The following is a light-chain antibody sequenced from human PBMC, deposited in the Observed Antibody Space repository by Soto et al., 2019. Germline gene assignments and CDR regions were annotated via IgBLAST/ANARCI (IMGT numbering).Light chain of an antibody. Sequence: QSVLTQPPSVYGAPGHRVTISCTGGSSNIGAGYDVHWYQQLPGTAPKLLIYGNSNRPSGVPDRFSGSKSGTSASLAITGLQAEDEADYYCQSYDSSLSGSVFGGGTKLTVL. J-gene: IGLJ3*02. CDR1: SSNIGAGYD. V-gene: IGLV1-40*01. CDR2: GNS. CDR3: QSYDSSLSGSV.